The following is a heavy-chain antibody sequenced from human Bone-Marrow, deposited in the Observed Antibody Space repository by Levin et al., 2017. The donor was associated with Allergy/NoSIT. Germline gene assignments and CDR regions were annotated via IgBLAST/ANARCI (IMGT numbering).Heavy chain of an antibody. D-gene: IGHD3-22*01. CDR2: ISYDGSNK. V-gene: IGHV3-30*18. CDR3: AKATNTYYYDSSGYRRSYYYYYGMDV. CDR1: GFTFSSYG. J-gene: IGHJ6*02. Sequence: GESLKISCAASGFTFSSYGMHWVRQAPGKGLEWVAVISYDGSNKYYADSVKGRFTISRDNSKNTLYLQMNSLRAEDTAVYYCAKATNTYYYDSSGYRRSYYYYYGMDVWGQGTTVTVSS.